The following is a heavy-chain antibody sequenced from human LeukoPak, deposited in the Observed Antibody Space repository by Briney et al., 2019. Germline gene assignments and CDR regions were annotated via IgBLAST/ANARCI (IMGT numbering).Heavy chain of an antibody. J-gene: IGHJ5*02. CDR3: ARVKGYEVNWFDP. D-gene: IGHD1-1*01. Sequence: ASVKVSCKASGYTFTSYDINWVRQATGQGLEWMGWMNPNSGNTGYAQKFQGRVTITRNTSISTAYMELSSLRSEDTAVYYCARVKGYEVNWFDPWGQGTLVTVSS. V-gene: IGHV1-8*03. CDR1: GYTFTSYD. CDR2: MNPNSGNT.